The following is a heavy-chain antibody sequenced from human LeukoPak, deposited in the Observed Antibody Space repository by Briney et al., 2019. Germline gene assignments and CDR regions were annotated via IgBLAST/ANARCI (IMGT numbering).Heavy chain of an antibody. Sequence: GGSLRLSCAASGFTFSNAWMSWVRQAPGKGLEWVSSISSSSYIYYADSVKGRFTISRDNAKNSLYLQMNSLRAEDTALYYCAKDRRYDSSGYYDYWGQGTLVTVSS. CDR3: AKDRRYDSSGYYDY. V-gene: IGHV3-21*04. J-gene: IGHJ4*02. CDR2: ISSSSYI. CDR1: GFTFSNAW. D-gene: IGHD3-22*01.